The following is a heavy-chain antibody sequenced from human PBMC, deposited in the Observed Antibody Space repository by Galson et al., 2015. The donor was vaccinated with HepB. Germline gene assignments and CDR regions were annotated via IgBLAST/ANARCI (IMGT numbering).Heavy chain of an antibody. Sequence: QSGAEVKKPGESLKISCKASGYRFSNYWVGWVRQMPGKGLEWIGIIYPSDYDLRYSPSLQGQVTISVDKSVNTTYLQGDSLKASDSAMYYCARRSFSYVDYWGQGTLVTVSS. V-gene: IGHV5-51*01. J-gene: IGHJ4*02. CDR3: ARRSFSYVDY. CDR1: GYRFSNYW. CDR2: IYPSDYDL. D-gene: IGHD3-16*01.